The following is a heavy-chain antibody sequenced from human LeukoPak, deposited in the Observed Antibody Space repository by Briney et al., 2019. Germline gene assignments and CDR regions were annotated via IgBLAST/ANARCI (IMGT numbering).Heavy chain of an antibody. D-gene: IGHD4-11*01. CDR3: ARAPKGMTTVRYYYSSYMDV. CDR1: SGSITSGGYY. CDR2: IYYSGST. V-gene: IGHV4-31*03. J-gene: IGHJ6*03. Sequence: SQTLSLTCTVSSGSITSGGYYWNWIRQHPGKGLEWIGYIYYSGSTFYNPSLKSRVTMSVDTSKTQFSLKLSSVTAADTAAYYCARAPKGMTTVRYYYSSYMDVWGKGTTVTVSS.